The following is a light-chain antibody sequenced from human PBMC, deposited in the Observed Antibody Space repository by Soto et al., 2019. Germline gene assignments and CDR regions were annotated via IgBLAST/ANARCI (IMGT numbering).Light chain of an antibody. J-gene: IGKJ1*01. V-gene: IGKV1-39*01. CDR3: QQSYSTPPT. CDR1: QSISSY. Sequence: DIPMTQSPSFLSASLLDRLTIXCRASQSISSYLNWYQQKPGKAPKLLIYAASSLQSGVPSRFSGSGSGTDFTLTISSLQPEDFATYYCQQSYSTPPTFGQGTKVDIK. CDR2: AAS.